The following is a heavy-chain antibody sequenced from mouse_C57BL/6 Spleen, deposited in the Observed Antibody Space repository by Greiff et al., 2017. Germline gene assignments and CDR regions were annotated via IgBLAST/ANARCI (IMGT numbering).Heavy chain of an antibody. V-gene: IGHV5-17*01. Sequence: EVHLVESGGGLVKPGGSLKLSCAASGFTFSDYGMHWVRQAPEKGLEWVAYISSGSSTIYYADTVKGRFTISRDNAKNTLFLQMTSLRSEDTAMYYCATHYGSRFDYWGQGTTLTVSS. CDR3: ATHYGSRFDY. D-gene: IGHD1-1*01. CDR2: ISSGSSTI. J-gene: IGHJ2*01. CDR1: GFTFSDYG.